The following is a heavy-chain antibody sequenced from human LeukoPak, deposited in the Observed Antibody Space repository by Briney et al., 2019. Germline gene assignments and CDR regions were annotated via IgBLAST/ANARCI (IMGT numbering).Heavy chain of an antibody. V-gene: IGHV4-59*01. Sequence: SETLSLTCTDSGGSISSYYWSWIRQPPGKGLEWIGYIYYSGSTNYNPSLKSRVTVSVDTSKKQFSLKLSSVTAADTAVYYCASGYSYGHFDYWGQGTLVTVSS. CDR2: IYYSGST. CDR1: GGSISSYY. J-gene: IGHJ4*02. D-gene: IGHD5-18*01. CDR3: ASGYSYGHFDY.